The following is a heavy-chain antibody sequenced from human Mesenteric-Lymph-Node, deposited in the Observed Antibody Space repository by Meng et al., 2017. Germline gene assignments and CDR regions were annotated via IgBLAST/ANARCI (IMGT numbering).Heavy chain of an antibody. CDR3: ARLPFTLYYYYYGMDV. CDR2: IYYSGST. V-gene: IGHV4-59*01. Sequence: SQTLSLTCAVYGGSFSGYYWSWIRQPPGKGLEWIGYIYYSGSTNYNPSLKSRVTISVDTSKNQFSLKLSSVTAADTAVYYCARLPFTLYYYYYGMDVWGQGTTVTVSS. D-gene: IGHD2-2*01. J-gene: IGHJ6*02. CDR1: GGSFSGYY.